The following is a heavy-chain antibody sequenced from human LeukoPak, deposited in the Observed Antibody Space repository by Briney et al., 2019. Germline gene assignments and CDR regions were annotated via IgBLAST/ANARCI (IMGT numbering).Heavy chain of an antibody. J-gene: IGHJ3*02. D-gene: IGHD4-23*01. Sequence: ASVKVSCKASAYSFSTYDINWVRQATGQGLEWMGWMNPDSGNTGYAQKFQGRVTITRNTSISTAYMELSSLKSDDTAVYYCARRLGLRWDLQAFDIWGQGTMVTVSS. CDR2: MNPDSGNT. V-gene: IGHV1-8*03. CDR3: ARRLGLRWDLQAFDI. CDR1: AYSFSTYD.